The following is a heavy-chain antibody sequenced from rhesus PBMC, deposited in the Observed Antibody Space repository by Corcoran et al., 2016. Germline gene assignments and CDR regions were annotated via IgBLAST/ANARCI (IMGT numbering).Heavy chain of an antibody. V-gene: IGHV3S42*01. D-gene: IGHD2-39*01. Sequence: EGQLAESGGGLAKPGESLRLSCAAAGLTFSSYWMNWVRQSPGKGLEWISAINCGGGSTYYADSVKGRFTISRDNSKNTLSLQMSSLRAEDTAVYYCAKEATRGFDYWGQGVLVTVSS. J-gene: IGHJ4*01. CDR3: AKEATRGFDY. CDR1: GLTFSSYW. CDR2: INCGGGST.